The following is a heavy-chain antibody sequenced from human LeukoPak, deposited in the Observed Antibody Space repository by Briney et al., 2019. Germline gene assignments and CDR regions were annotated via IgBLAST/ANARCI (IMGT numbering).Heavy chain of an antibody. J-gene: IGHJ6*03. V-gene: IGHV4-4*07. Sequence: SETLSLTCTVSGGSISSYYWSWIRQPAGKGLEWIGRIYTSGSTNYNPSLKSRVTMSVDTSKNQFSLKLSSVTAADTAVYYCARVAGTGGVWYYYMDVWGKGTTATVSS. CDR1: GGSISSYY. CDR2: IYTSGST. CDR3: ARVAGTGGVWYYYMDV. D-gene: IGHD2-8*02.